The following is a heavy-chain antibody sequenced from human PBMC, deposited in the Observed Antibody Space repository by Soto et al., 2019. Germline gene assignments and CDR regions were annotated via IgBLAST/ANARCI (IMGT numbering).Heavy chain of an antibody. V-gene: IGHV4-31*02. D-gene: IGHD3-10*01. CDR3: AGADSYYGSGSYENYYYYGMDV. CDR2: IYYSGST. Sequence: PWETLSLTXIFSGGSISRGVYYWSWIRRHPGRGLDGIGYIYYSGSTYYNPSLKSRVTISVDTSKNQFSLKLSSVTAADTAVYYCAGADSYYGSGSYENYYYYGMDVWGQGTTVTVSS. CDR1: GGSISRGVYY. J-gene: IGHJ6*02.